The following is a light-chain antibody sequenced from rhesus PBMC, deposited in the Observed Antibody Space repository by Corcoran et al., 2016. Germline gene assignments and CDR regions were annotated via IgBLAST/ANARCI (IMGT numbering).Light chain of an antibody. J-gene: IGKJ3*01. Sequence: DIQMTQSPSSLSASVGDRVTITCRASENVNNYLNWYQQKPGKAPKLLIYKASTLQSGGPSRFSGSGAVTDYTVTISSLQSEDVATYYCQHNYGTPFTFGPGTKLDIK. V-gene: IGKV1-74*01. CDR3: QHNYGTPFT. CDR2: KAS. CDR1: ENVNNY.